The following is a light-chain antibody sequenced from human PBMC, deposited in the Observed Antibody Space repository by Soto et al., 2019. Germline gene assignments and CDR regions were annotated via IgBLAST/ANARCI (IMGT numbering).Light chain of an antibody. V-gene: IGKV1-5*01. Sequence: DIQMTQSPSTLSASVGDRVTITCRASQSISTWLAWYQQKPGKAPKLLIYDASSLESGVPSRFSGSGSGTDFTLTISSLQPEDFGDYYCQQANNMPLTFGGGTRVEIK. J-gene: IGKJ4*01. CDR3: QQANNMPLT. CDR1: QSISTW. CDR2: DAS.